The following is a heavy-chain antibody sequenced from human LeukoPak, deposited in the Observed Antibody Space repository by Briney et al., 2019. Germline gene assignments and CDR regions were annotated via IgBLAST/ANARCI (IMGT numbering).Heavy chain of an antibody. Sequence: GGSLRLSCAASGFTFSSYAMSWVRQAPGKGLEWVSAISGSGGSTYYADSVKGRFTISRDNSENTLYLQMNSLRAEDTAVYYCAKDTAGTPWVYWGQGTLVTVSS. V-gene: IGHV3-23*01. CDR1: GFTFSSYA. J-gene: IGHJ4*02. D-gene: IGHD6-13*01. CDR2: ISGSGGST. CDR3: AKDTAGTPWVY.